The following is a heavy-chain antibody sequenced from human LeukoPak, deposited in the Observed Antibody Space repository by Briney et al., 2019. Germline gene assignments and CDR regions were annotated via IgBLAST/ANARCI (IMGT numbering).Heavy chain of an antibody. CDR3: AGPVDSPARGHYCSGGSCYWSADV. D-gene: IGHD2-15*01. Sequence: SETLSLTCTVSGGSISSGGYYWSWIRQPPGKGLEWIGEINHSGSTNYNPSLKSRVTISVDTSKNQFSLKLSSVTAADTAVYYCAGPVDSPARGHYCSGGSCYWSADVWGKGTTVTVSS. J-gene: IGHJ6*04. CDR1: GGSISSGGYY. CDR2: INHSGST. V-gene: IGHV4-39*07.